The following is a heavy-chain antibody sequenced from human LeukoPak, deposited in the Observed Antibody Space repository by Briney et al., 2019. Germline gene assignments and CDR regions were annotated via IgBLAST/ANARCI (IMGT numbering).Heavy chain of an antibody. Sequence: SVTLSLTGTVSGGSISSYYWSWMRQRPGKGLVWIGYTYYSGSTNYNPSLTSRVTISVDTSKNQFSLKLSSVTAADTAVYYCARGRRVGGVGGVMSDYWGQGTLVTVSS. CDR1: GGSISSYY. CDR3: ARGRRVGGVGGVMSDY. V-gene: IGHV4-59*12. CDR2: TYYSGST. D-gene: IGHD3-16*01. J-gene: IGHJ4*02.